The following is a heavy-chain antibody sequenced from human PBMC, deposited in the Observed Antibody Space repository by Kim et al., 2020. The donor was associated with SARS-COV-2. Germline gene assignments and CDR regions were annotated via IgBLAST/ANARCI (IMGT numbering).Heavy chain of an antibody. CDR1: GFSFSSFW. V-gene: IGHV3-7*03. CDR3: ARDATRGGDNDY. J-gene: IGHJ4*02. Sequence: LSLTCAASGFSFSSFWMSWVRQAPGKGLEWVANINEDGYGTYYVDSVKGRFTISRDNAKNSLYLQMNSLRAEDTAVYYCARDATRGGDNDYWGQGTL. D-gene: IGHD2-21*02. CDR2: INEDGYGT.